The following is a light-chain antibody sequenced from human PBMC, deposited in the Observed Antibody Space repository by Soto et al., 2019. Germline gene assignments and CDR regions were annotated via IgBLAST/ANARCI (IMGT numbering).Light chain of an antibody. Sequence: QSVLAQPPSVSGSPGQSITISCTGTSSDVGTYNLVSWYQQHPGKAPKLMIYEGSKRPSGISNRFSGSKSGNTASLTISGLQAEDEADYYCCSYSRSLTSMLFGGGTQLTVL. CDR1: SSDVGTYNL. CDR2: EGS. J-gene: IGLJ2*01. V-gene: IGLV2-23*01. CDR3: CSYSRSLTSML.